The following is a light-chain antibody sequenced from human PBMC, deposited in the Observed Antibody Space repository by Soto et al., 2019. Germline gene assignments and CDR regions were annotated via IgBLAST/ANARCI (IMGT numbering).Light chain of an antibody. V-gene: IGLV2-14*01. CDR2: DVS. Sequence: QYALTQPASVSGSPGQSSTISCTGTSSDIGGHNYVSWYQQHPGRAPKLLIYDVSYRPSGVSNRFSASKSGNTASMTISGLQAEDEADYYCSSFTSSVTYVFGAGTKVTVL. J-gene: IGLJ1*01. CDR1: SSDIGGHNY. CDR3: SSFTSSVTYV.